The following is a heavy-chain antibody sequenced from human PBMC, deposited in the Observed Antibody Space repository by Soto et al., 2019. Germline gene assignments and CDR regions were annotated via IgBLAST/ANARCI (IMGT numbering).Heavy chain of an antibody. D-gene: IGHD6-19*01. CDR2: IHYSGTT. Sequence: PSETLSLTCTVSGGSISTYDCSWIRQPPGKGLEWIGYIHYSGTTKYNPSLKTRVTISVEKSKNQFSLILRSVTAADTAVYFCARDRGSGPFEYWGQRFLVPVSP. J-gene: IGHJ4*02. V-gene: IGHV4-59*01. CDR1: GGSISTYD. CDR3: ARDRGSGPFEY.